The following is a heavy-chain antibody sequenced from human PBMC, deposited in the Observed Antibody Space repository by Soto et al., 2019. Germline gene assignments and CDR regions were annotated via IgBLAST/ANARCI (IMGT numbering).Heavy chain of an antibody. CDR2: ISYDGRNK. J-gene: IGHJ4*02. CDR1: GFTFSSHG. Sequence: PGRSLRLSCAASGFTFSSHGIHLVRQAQGKGLEWVAVISYDGRNKQYADSVKGRFTIARDNSKNTLYLQMDSLRAEDTAVYYCAKDTYYHDTSGYYIFDYWGQGTLVTVSS. D-gene: IGHD3-22*01. CDR3: AKDTYYHDTSGYYIFDY. V-gene: IGHV3-30*18.